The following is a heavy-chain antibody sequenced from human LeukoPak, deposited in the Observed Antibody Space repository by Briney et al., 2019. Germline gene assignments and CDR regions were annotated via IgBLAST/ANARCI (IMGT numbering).Heavy chain of an antibody. CDR1: GFTFTNNF. CDR3: ARDLGYSSGPNY. Sequence: GGSLRLSCAASGFTFTNNFMSWVRQVPGKGLEWVANIKQDGSETTYADSVRGRFTIFRDNSKNTLYLQMNSLRAEDTAVYYCARDLGYSSGPNYWGQGTRVTVSS. V-gene: IGHV3-7*01. D-gene: IGHD6-19*01. CDR2: IKQDGSET. J-gene: IGHJ4*02.